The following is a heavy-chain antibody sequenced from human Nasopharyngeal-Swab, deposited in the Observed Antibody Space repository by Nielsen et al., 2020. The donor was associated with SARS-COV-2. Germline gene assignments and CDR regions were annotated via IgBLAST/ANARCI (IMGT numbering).Heavy chain of an antibody. CDR3: ARVGYSYGYADY. CDR2: INPNSGGT. V-gene: IGHV1-2*06. CDR1: GYTFTGYY. D-gene: IGHD5-18*01. Sequence: ASVKVSCKASGYTFTGYYMHWVRQAPGQGLEWMGRINPNSGGTNYAQKFQGRVTMTRDTSTSTVYMELSSLRSEDTAVYYCARVGYSYGYADYWGQGTLVTVSS. J-gene: IGHJ4*02.